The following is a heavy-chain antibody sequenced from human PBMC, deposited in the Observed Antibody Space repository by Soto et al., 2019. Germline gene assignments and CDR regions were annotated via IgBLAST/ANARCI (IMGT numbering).Heavy chain of an antibody. J-gene: IGHJ6*02. Sequence: PGGSLRLSCVASGFTFRMYWMSWVRQAPGKGLQWVAKIKEDGSEKYYVDSVKGRFTISRDNAKKSLYLQINSLTAEDTAVYYCARDQVTIAGVVTTGGMDVWSQGTTVTVSS. CDR1: GFTFRMYW. CDR2: IKEDGSEK. D-gene: IGHD3-3*01. V-gene: IGHV3-7*03. CDR3: ARDQVTIAGVVTTGGMDV.